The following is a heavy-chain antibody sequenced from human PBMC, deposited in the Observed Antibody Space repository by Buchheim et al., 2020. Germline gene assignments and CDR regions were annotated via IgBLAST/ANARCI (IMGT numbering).Heavy chain of an antibody. D-gene: IGHD3-3*01. CDR2: ISYDGSNK. V-gene: IGHV3-30*04. CDR1: GFTFSSYA. CDR3: ARDGGITIFGVVTDYYYGMDV. J-gene: IGHJ6*02. Sequence: QVQLVESGGGVVQPGRSLRLSCAASGFTFSSYAMHWVRQAPGKGLEWVAVISYDGSNKYYADSVKGRFTISRDNSKNTLYLQMNSLRAEDTAVYYCARDGGITIFGVVTDYYYGMDVWGQGTT.